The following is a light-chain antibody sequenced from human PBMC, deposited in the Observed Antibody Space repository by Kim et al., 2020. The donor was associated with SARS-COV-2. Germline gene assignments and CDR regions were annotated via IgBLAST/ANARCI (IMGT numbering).Light chain of an antibody. CDR1: QSLVRSDGMTY. CDR2: EVS. V-gene: IGKV2D-29*01. Sequence: IVMTQTPVSLSVTPGQPASMSCKSSQSLVRSDGMTYLYWYVQKTGQTPQLLIHEVSNRFSGVPDRFSGSGSGTDFTLKISRVEAEDVGIYFCMQNKQFSTFGQGTKLEI. CDR3: MQNKQFST. J-gene: IGKJ2*01.